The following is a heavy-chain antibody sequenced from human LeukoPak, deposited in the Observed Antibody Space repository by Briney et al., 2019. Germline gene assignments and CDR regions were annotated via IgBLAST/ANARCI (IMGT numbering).Heavy chain of an antibody. CDR2: IYYSGST. CDR1: GGSISSYY. CDR3: ARHSSGYSYGPFDY. J-gene: IGHJ4*02. D-gene: IGHD5-18*01. Sequence: SETLSLTCTVSGGSISSYYWSWIRQPPGKGLEWIGYIYYSGSTNYNPSLKSRVTISVNTSKNQFSLKLSSVTAADTAVYYCARHSSGYSYGPFDYWGQGTLVTVSS. V-gene: IGHV4-59*08.